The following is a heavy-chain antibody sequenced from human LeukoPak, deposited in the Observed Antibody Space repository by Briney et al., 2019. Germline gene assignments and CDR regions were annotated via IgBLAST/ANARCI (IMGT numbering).Heavy chain of an antibody. CDR2: ISSDGGIT. D-gene: IGHD2-15*01. V-gene: IGHV3-64*04. J-gene: IGHJ4*02. CDR3: AKAKTQATLLPGNY. Sequence: PGGSLRLSCSASGFIFSSFPMHWVRQAPGKGLEYVSAISSDGGITYYYADSVKGRFTISRDNSKNTLYLQMNILRAEDTAVYYCAKAKTQATLLPGNYWGQGTRVTVSS. CDR1: GFIFSSFP.